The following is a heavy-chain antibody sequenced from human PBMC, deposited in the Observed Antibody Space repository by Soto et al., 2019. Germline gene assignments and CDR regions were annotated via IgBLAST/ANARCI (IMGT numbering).Heavy chain of an antibody. Sequence: SETLSLTCTVSGGSISSSSYYWGWIRQPPGKGLEWIGSIYYSGSAYYNPSLKSRVTISVDTSKNQSSLKLSSVTAADTAVYYCASIWLITIFGVIPHWFDPWSQGTLVTVSS. D-gene: IGHD3-3*01. CDR3: ASIWLITIFGVIPHWFDP. V-gene: IGHV4-39*01. CDR1: GGSISSSSYY. J-gene: IGHJ5*02. CDR2: IYYSGSA.